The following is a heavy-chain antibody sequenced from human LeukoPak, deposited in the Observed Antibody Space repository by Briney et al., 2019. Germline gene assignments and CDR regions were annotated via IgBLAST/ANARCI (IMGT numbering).Heavy chain of an antibody. CDR1: GFTFSNTW. CDR2: ISGSGGST. CDR3: AKKLGYCSSTSCRSNYYYYYMDV. D-gene: IGHD2-2*01. V-gene: IGHV3-23*01. Sequence: GGSLRVSCAASGFTFSNTWMAWVRQAPGKGLEWVSAISGSGGSTYYADSVKGRFTISRDNSKNTLYLQMNSLRAEDTAVYYCAKKLGYCSSTSCRSNYYYYYMDVWGKGTTVTVSS. J-gene: IGHJ6*03.